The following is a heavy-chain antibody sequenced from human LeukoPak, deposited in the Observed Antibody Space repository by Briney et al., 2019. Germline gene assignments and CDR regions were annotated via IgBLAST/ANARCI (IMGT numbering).Heavy chain of an antibody. CDR1: GYTFTSYD. J-gene: IGHJ5*02. D-gene: IGHD3-3*01. CDR2: MNPNSGNT. V-gene: IGHV1-8*01. CDR3: ARGGTSRFLEWSNWFDP. Sequence: ASVKVSCKASGYTFTSYDINWVRQATGQGLEWMGWMNPNSGNTGYAQKFQGRVTMTRNTSISTAYMELSSLRSEDTAAYYCARGGTSRFLEWSNWFDPWGQGTLVTVSS.